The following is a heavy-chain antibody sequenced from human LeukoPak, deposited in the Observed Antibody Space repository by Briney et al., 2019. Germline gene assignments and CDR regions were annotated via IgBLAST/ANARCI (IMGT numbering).Heavy chain of an antibody. J-gene: IGHJ4*02. CDR1: GYSISSGYY. CDR3: ARAVDTAMVTGIDY. CDR2: IYHSGST. Sequence: SETLSLTCTVSGYSISSGYYWGWIRQPPGKGLEWIGSIYHSGSTYYNPSLKSRVTISVDTSKNQFSLKLSSVTAADTAVYYCARAVDTAMVTGIDYWGQGTLVTVSS. V-gene: IGHV4-38-2*02. D-gene: IGHD5-18*01.